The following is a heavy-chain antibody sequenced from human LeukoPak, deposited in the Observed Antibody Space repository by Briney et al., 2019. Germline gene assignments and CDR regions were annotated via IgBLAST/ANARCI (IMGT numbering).Heavy chain of an antibody. CDR1: GYTITGYY. Sequence: ASVKVSCKSFGYTITGYYIHWVRQAPGQGLEWMGLINPNSGGTNYAQKFQGRVTMTRDTSISTPYMELSRLRSDDTAVYYCARDEHSSGRHAYWGQGTLVSVSS. CDR3: ARDEHSSGRHAY. CDR2: INPNSGGT. D-gene: IGHD6-19*01. V-gene: IGHV1-2*02. J-gene: IGHJ4*02.